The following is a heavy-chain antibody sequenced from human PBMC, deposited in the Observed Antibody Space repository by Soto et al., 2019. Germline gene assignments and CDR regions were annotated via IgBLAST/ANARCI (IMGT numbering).Heavy chain of an antibody. J-gene: IGHJ4*02. CDR2: ISSTGGNT. V-gene: IGHV3-23*01. CDR1: GLTFSSYA. Sequence: EVQLLESGGGLVQPGGSLRLSCAASGLTFSSYAMTWVRQAPGKGLEWVSVISSTGGNTYYADSVKGRFTISRDNSKNTLYLQMTLLRAEDTAAYYCAKNIEYSSSGIDYWGQGTLVTVSS. CDR3: AKNIEYSSSGIDY. D-gene: IGHD6-6*01.